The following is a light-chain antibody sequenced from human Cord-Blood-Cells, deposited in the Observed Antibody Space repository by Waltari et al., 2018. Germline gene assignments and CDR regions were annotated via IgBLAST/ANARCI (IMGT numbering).Light chain of an antibody. CDR2: DAS. V-gene: IGKV1-5*01. J-gene: IGKJ2*01. CDR1: QSISSW. CDR3: QQYNSYSVT. Sequence: DIQMTQSPSTLSASVGDRVTITCRASQSISSWLAWYEQKPGKAPKLLMYDASRLESGGPSRLSGSGSGTEFTLTISSLQPYDFATYYCQQYNSYSVTFGQGTKREIK.